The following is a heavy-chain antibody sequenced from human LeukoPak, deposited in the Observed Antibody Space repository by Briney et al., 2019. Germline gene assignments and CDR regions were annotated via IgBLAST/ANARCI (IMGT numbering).Heavy chain of an antibody. Sequence: GGSLRLSCAASGFTFSTYTMNWVRQAPGKGLEWVSYISSSGSTIYYADSVKGRFTFSRDNAENSLYLQMSSLRAEDTAVYYCARDRPYYDSSGYHQGNAFDIWGQGTLVTVSS. J-gene: IGHJ3*02. V-gene: IGHV3-48*04. CDR3: ARDRPYYDSSGYHQGNAFDI. D-gene: IGHD3-22*01. CDR1: GFTFSTYT. CDR2: ISSSGSTI.